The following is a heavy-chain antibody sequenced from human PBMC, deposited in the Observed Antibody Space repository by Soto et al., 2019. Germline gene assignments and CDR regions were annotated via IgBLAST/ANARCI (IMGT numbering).Heavy chain of an antibody. Sequence: SETLSLTCAVYGGSFSGYYWSWIRQPPGKGLEWIGEINHSGSTNYNPSLKSRVTISVDTSKNQFSLKLSSVTAADTAVYYCARLARCSGGSCSYYYYMDFWGKGTTVTVSS. CDR2: INHSGST. V-gene: IGHV4-34*01. J-gene: IGHJ6*03. D-gene: IGHD2-15*01. CDR3: ARLARCSGGSCSYYYYMDF. CDR1: GGSFSGYY.